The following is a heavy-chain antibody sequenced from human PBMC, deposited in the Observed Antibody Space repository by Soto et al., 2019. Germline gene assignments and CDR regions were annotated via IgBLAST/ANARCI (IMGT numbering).Heavy chain of an antibody. Sequence: QLVQSGAEVKKPGASVKVSCKASGYTFTSYGISWVRQAPGQGLEWMGWISAYNGNTNYAQKLQGRVTMTTDTSTSTAYMELRSLRSDDTAVYYCARVNYDFWSGYLDYGMDVWGQGTTVTVSS. V-gene: IGHV1-18*01. J-gene: IGHJ6*02. CDR2: ISAYNGNT. D-gene: IGHD3-3*01. CDR1: GYTFTSYG. CDR3: ARVNYDFWSGYLDYGMDV.